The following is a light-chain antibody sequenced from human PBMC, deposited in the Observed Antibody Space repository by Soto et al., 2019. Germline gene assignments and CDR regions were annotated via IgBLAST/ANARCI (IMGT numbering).Light chain of an antibody. CDR2: EIS. CDR3: LQTTHIPKT. Sequence: DIVMTQTPLSSPVTLGQPASISCRSSQNLVSGDGNTYLHWLHQRPGQPPRLLIYEISNRFSGVPDRFSGSGAGTDFTLRISRVEAEDVGIYYCLQTTHIPKTFGQGTKVEIK. J-gene: IGKJ1*01. V-gene: IGKV2-24*01. CDR1: QNLVSGDGNTY.